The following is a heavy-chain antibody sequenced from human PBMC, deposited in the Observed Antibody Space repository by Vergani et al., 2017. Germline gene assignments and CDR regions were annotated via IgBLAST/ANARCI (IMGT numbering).Heavy chain of an antibody. CDR2: ISHDGSNT. V-gene: IGHV3-30*18. J-gene: IGHJ6*02. CDR3: AKALDLYYYYYGMDV. CDR1: GFTFSSYG. Sequence: QVQLVESGGGVVKPGRSLRLSCAASGFTFSSYGMHWVREAPGKGLEWVAVISHDGSNTYFADSVKGRFTISRDNSTNTLYLQMNSLRAEDTAVYYCAKALDLYYYYYGMDVWGQGTTVTVSS.